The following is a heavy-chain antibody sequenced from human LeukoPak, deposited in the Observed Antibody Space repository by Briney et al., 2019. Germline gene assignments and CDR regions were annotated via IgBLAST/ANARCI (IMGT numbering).Heavy chain of an antibody. V-gene: IGHV4-38-2*02. J-gene: IGHJ4*02. Sequence: SETLSLTCTVSGYSISSGYYWGWIRQPPGKGLEWIGSIYHSGSTNYNPSLKSRVTISVDKSKNQFSLKLSSVTAADTAVYYCARWGYEANYYFDYWGQGTLVTVSS. CDR2: IYHSGST. CDR3: ARWGYEANYYFDY. D-gene: IGHD4/OR15-4a*01. CDR1: GYSISSGYY.